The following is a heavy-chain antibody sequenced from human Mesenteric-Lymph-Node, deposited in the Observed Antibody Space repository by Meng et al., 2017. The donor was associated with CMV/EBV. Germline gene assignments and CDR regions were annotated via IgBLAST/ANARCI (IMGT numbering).Heavy chain of an antibody. CDR3: ARDGPTVRAFDI. D-gene: IGHD4-11*01. J-gene: IGHJ3*02. CDR2: IYSGGST. CDR1: GFTVSSNY. V-gene: IGHV3-53*01. Sequence: GESLKISCAASGFTVSSNYMSWVRQAPGKGLEWVSLIYSGGSTYYADSVKGRFTISRDNSKNTLYLQMNSLRAEDTAVYYCARDGPTVRAFDIWGQGTMVTVSS.